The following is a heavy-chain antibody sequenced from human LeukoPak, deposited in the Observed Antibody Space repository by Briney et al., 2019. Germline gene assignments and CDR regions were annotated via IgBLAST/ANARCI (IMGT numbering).Heavy chain of an antibody. V-gene: IGHV1-69*13. CDR3: ARVREAVAGPYFDY. D-gene: IGHD6-19*01. J-gene: IGHJ4*02. Sequence: ASVKVSCKASGGTFSSYAISWVRQAPGQGLEWMGGIIPIFGTANYAQKFQGRVTITADESTSTAYMELSSLRSEDTAVYYCARVREAVAGPYFDYWGQGTLVTVSS. CDR2: IIPIFGTA. CDR1: GGTFSSYA.